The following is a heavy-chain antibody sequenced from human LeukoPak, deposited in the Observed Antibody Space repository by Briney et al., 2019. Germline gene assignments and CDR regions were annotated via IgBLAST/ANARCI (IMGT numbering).Heavy chain of an antibody. J-gene: IGHJ4*02. Sequence: GGSLRLSCAASGFTSSNYAMNWVRQAPGKGLEWVSAISGSGADTYYADSVKGRFTVSRDNSKNTLYLQMNSLRAEDTAIYFCAKDLRRSPTYYFDYWGRGTLVTVSS. CDR1: GFTSSNYA. V-gene: IGHV3-23*01. CDR3: AKDLRRSPTYYFDY. CDR2: ISGSGADT.